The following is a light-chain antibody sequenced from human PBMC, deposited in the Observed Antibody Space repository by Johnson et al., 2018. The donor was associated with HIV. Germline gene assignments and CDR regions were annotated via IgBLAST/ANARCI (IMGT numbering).Light chain of an antibody. CDR2: ENY. CDR1: SSNMGNNY. V-gene: IGLV1-51*02. J-gene: IGLJ1*01. CDR3: GTWDSSLSANV. Sequence: HSVLTQPPSVSAAPGQKVTISCSGSSSNMGNNYVSWYQQLPGTAPKLLIYENYKRPSGIPDRFSGSKSGTSATLCITGLQTVDEADYYCGTWDSSLSANVFGTGTKVTVL.